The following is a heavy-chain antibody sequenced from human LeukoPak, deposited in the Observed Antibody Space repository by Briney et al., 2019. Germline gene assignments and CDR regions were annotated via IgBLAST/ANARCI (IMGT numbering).Heavy chain of an antibody. V-gene: IGHV1-24*01. Sequence: GASVKVSCKASGYTLTELSMHWVRQAPGKGLEWMGGFDPEDGETIYAQKFQGRVTMTEDTSTDTAYMELSSLRSEDTAVYYCATDLGYYYDSSRGQVRCWGQGTLVTVSS. CDR1: GYTLTELS. J-gene: IGHJ4*02. CDR2: FDPEDGET. D-gene: IGHD3-22*01. CDR3: ATDLGYYYDSSRGQVRC.